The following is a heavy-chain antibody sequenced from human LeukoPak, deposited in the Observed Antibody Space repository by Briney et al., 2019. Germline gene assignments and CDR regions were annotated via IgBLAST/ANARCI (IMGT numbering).Heavy chain of an antibody. CDR2: IYPGDSDT. CDR3: ARLRDSSGYYYVDAFDI. D-gene: IGHD3-22*01. Sequence: GESLKISCKGSGYSFTSYWIGWVRQMPGKGLEWMGIIYPGDSDTRYSPSFQGQVTISGDKSISTAYLQWSSLEASDTAMYYCARLRDSSGYYYVDAFDIWGQGTMVTVSS. J-gene: IGHJ3*02. CDR1: GYSFTSYW. V-gene: IGHV5-51*01.